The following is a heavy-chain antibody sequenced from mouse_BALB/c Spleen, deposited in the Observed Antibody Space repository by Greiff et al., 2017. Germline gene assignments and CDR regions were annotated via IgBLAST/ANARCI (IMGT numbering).Heavy chain of an antibody. CDR3: ARVGLRYAMDY. D-gene: IGHD2-4*01. CDR2: ISSGGST. J-gene: IGHJ4*01. CDR1: GFTFSSYA. Sequence: EVQLVESGGGLVKPGGSLKLSCAASGFTFSSYAMSWVRQTPEKRLEWVASISSGGSTYYPDSVKGRFTISRDNARNILYLQMSSLRSEDTAMYYCARVGLRYAMDYWGQGTSVTVSS. V-gene: IGHV5-6-5*01.